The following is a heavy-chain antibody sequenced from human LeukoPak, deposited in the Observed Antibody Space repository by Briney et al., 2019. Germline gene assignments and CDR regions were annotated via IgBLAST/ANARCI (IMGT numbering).Heavy chain of an antibody. D-gene: IGHD3-10*01. CDR3: ARGYYGSGSALAFDI. Sequence: SETLSLTCTVSGGSLSSYYWSWVRQPPGKGLERIGYIYYSGSTNYNPSLKSRVTISVDTSKNQFSLKLSSVTAADTAVYYCARGYYGSGSALAFDIWGQGTMVTVSS. CDR1: GGSLSSYY. CDR2: IYYSGST. V-gene: IGHV4-59*01. J-gene: IGHJ3*02.